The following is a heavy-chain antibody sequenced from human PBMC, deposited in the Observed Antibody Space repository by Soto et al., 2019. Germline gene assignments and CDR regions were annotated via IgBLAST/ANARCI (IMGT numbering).Heavy chain of an antibody. D-gene: IGHD4-17*01. V-gene: IGHV3-23*01. J-gene: IGHJ5*02. CDR2: VSGSGADK. CDR3: AKAAPTVTTFWDL. CDR1: GYPFARDA. Sequence: PGGSLRLSCEGSGYPFARDAMSWVRQVPGKGLQWAASVSGSGADKHYSDSVRGRFTISRDNSKNTLFLQLNSLRAEDTAVYYCAKAAPTVTTFWDLWGQGTLVTVSS.